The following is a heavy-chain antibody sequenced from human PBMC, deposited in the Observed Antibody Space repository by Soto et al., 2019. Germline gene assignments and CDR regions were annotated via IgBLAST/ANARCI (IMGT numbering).Heavy chain of an antibody. CDR3: ATAAGYSGYQIYYYYGMDV. Sequence: SVKVSCKVSGYTLTELSMHWVRQAPGKGLEWMGGFDPEDGETIYAQKFQGRVTMTEDTSTDTAYMELSSLRSEDTAVYYCATAAGYSGYQIYYYYGMDVWGQGTTVTVSS. CDR2: FDPEDGET. D-gene: IGHD5-12*01. J-gene: IGHJ6*02. V-gene: IGHV1-24*01. CDR1: GYTLTELS.